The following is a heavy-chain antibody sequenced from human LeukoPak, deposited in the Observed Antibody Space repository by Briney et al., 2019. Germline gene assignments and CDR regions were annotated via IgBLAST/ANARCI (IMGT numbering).Heavy chain of an antibody. J-gene: IGHJ4*02. CDR2: INAGNGNT. Sequence: ASVKVSCKASGYTFTSYGISWVRQAPGQRLEWMGWINAGNGNTKYSQKFQGRVTITRDTSASTAYMELSSLRSEDTAVYYCAILGAYSSSWYWDYWGQGTLVTVSS. CDR3: AILGAYSSSWYWDY. D-gene: IGHD6-13*01. CDR1: GYTFTSYG. V-gene: IGHV1-3*01.